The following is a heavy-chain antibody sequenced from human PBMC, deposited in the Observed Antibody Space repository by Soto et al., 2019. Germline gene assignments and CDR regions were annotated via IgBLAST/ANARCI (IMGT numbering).Heavy chain of an antibody. CDR1: GGTFDIFS. V-gene: IGHV1-69*01. J-gene: IGHJ5*02. CDR3: AKENRDDDSGWYSSTDCFDP. CDR2: IIPIFGTA. D-gene: IGHD6-19*01. Sequence: QVQLVQSGAEVKKPGSSVKVSCKASGGTFDIFSISWVRQAPGQGLQWMGGIIPIFGTAEYSQKFQGRVTITADESTSTSYMELSSVRFEDTAVYYCAKENRDDDSGWYSSTDCFDPWGQGTLVTVSS.